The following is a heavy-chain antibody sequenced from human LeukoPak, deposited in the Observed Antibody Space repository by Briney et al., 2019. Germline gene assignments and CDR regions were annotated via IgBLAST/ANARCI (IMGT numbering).Heavy chain of an antibody. V-gene: IGHV4-4*07. CDR2: IYSTGIT. D-gene: IGHD3-22*01. CDR3: ARAFTYYYDSSGYYFDY. Sequence: SETLSLTCTVSGGSINTYYWSWIRQPAGKGLEWIGRIYSTGITTYNPSLKGRVTMSVDTSKNQFSLKLSSVTAADTAVYYCARAFTYYYDSSGYYFDYWGQGTLVTVSS. CDR1: GGSINTYY. J-gene: IGHJ4*02.